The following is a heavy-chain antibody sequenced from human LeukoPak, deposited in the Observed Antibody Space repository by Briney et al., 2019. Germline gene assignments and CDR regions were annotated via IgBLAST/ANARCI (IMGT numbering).Heavy chain of an antibody. CDR1: GGSINNSY. V-gene: IGHV4-59*12. J-gene: IGHJ4*02. D-gene: IGHD6-19*01. Sequence: SETLSLTCTVSGGSINNSYWSWIRQPPGKGLEWIGYIYFSGSTNYNPSLKSRVTISVDTSKNQFSLKLSSVTAADTAVYYCARGSNSSGHSLYYFDYWGQGTLVTVSS. CDR2: IYFSGST. CDR3: ARGSNSSGHSLYYFDY.